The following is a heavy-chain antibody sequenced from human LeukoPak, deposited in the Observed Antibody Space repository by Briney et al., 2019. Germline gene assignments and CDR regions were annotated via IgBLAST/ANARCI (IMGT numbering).Heavy chain of an antibody. V-gene: IGHV3-7*05. CDR2: IKEDGSEK. J-gene: IGHJ4*02. D-gene: IGHD6-13*01. CDR3: ARDWGAAGLWDY. Sequence: GGSLRLSCAGSGFTFSNYWMSWVRQAPGKGLEWVANIKEDGSEKDYVDSVKGRFTISRDNAKNSLYLRMNSLRAEDTAIYYCARDWGAAGLWDYWGQGTLVTVSS. CDR1: GFTFSNYW.